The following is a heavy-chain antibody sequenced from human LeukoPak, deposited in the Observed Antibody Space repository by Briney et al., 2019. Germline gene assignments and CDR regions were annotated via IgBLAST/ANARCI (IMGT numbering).Heavy chain of an antibody. CDR3: AKGVPADH. D-gene: IGHD2-2*01. V-gene: IGHV3-30*18. Sequence: PGRSLRLSCAASGFTFSSYGMHWVRQAPGKGLEWVAVISYDGSNKYYADSVEGRFTISRDNSKNTLYLQINSLRAEDTAVYYCAKGVPADHWGQGTLVTVSS. CDR2: ISYDGSNK. J-gene: IGHJ4*02. CDR1: GFTFSSYG.